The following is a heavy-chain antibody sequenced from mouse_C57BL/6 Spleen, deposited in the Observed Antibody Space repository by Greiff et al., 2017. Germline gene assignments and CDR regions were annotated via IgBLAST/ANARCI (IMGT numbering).Heavy chain of an antibody. V-gene: IGHV1-7*01. J-gene: IGHJ1*03. D-gene: IGHD1-1*01. CDR3: ARSYYGSSYYWYFDV. Sequence: QVQLQQSGAELAKPGASVKLSCKASGYTFTSYWMHWVKQRPGQGLEWIGYINPSSGYTKYKQKFKDKATLTADKSSSTAYMQLSSLTYEDSAVYYCARSYYGSSYYWYFDVWGTGTTVTVSS. CDR2: INPSSGYT. CDR1: GYTFTSYW.